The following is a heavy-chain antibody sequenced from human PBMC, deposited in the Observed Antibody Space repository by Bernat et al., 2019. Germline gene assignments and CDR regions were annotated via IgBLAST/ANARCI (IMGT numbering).Heavy chain of an antibody. D-gene: IGHD3-10*01. Sequence: EVQLVESGGGMVQPGGSLRLSCADSGFTFSSYSMNWVRQAPGKGLEWVSYISSSSSTIYYAESVKGRFTISRDNAKNSLYLQMNSLRAEDTAVYNCAKVLWFGGALDWWGPGTLGTVSS. CDR1: GFTFSSYS. CDR2: ISSSSSTI. V-gene: IGHV3-48*01. J-gene: IGHJ4*02. CDR3: AKVLWFGGALDW.